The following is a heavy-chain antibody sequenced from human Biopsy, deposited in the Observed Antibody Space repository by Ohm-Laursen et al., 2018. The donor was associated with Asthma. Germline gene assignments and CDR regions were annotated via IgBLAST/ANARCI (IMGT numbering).Heavy chain of an antibody. CDR2: LIPVLGTP. J-gene: IGHJ6*02. D-gene: IGHD5-12*01. CDR1: GDSFSNYA. Sequence: SPVKVSCKASGDSFSNYAISWVRQAPGQGLEWMGGLIPVLGTPDHAQMFEGRVTITADESTSTAYMEPSSLSSEDTAVYYCARGYSGSDRIVYYYSGLEVWGQGTTVAVSS. CDR3: ARGYSGSDRIVYYYSGLEV. V-gene: IGHV1-69*01.